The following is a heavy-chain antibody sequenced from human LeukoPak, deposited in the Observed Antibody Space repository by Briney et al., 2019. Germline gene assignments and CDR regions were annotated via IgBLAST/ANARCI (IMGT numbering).Heavy chain of an antibody. D-gene: IGHD6-13*01. V-gene: IGHV4-61*05. CDR1: GGSISSSSYY. CDR2: IYYSGST. Sequence: SETLSLTCTVSGGSISSSSYYWGWIRQPPGKGLEWIGYIYYSGSTNYNPSLKSRVTISVDTSKNQFSLKLSSVTAADTAVYYCARAAADNRGAFDIWGQGTMVTVSS. CDR3: ARAAADNRGAFDI. J-gene: IGHJ3*02.